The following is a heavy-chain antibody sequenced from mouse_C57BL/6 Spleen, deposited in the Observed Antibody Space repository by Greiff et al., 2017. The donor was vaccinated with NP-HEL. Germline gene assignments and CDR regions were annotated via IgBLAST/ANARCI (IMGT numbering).Heavy chain of an antibody. CDR3: AREGDYYGSSLPFDY. Sequence: EVKVVESGPVLVKPGASVKMSCKASGYTFTDYYLNWVKQSHGKSLEWIGVINPYNGGTSYNQKFKGKATLTVDKSSSTAYMELNSLTSEDSAVYYCAREGDYYGSSLPFDYWGQGTTLTVSS. CDR1: GYTFTDYY. CDR2: INPYNGGT. D-gene: IGHD1-1*01. V-gene: IGHV1-19*01. J-gene: IGHJ2*01.